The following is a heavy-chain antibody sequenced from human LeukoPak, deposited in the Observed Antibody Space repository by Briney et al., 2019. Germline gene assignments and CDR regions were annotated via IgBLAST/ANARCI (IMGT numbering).Heavy chain of an antibody. CDR3: VSFYETY. D-gene: IGHD2/OR15-2a*01. CDR1: GNSW. J-gene: IGHJ4*02. V-gene: IGHV3-74*01. CDR2: IHSDASWT. Sequence: GGSLRLSCAASGNSWMHWVRQVPGKGLVWVSHIHSDASWTSYADSLKGRFTISKDNAKNTVYLQMNSLRAEDTAVYYCVSFYETYWGRGTLVTVSS.